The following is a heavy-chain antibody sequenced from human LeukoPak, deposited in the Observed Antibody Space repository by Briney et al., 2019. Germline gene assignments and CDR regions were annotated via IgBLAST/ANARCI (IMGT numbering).Heavy chain of an antibody. J-gene: IGHJ4*02. CDR2: ISSSSYI. CDR1: GFTFSSYS. D-gene: IGHD3-16*01. V-gene: IGHV3-21*01. Sequence: GGSLRLSCAASGFTFSSYSMNWVRQAPGKGLEWVSSISSSSYIYYADSVKGRFTIPRDNAKNSLYLQMNSLRAEDTAVYYCANVRGSWGEFDYWGQGTLVTVSS. CDR3: ANVRGSWGEFDY.